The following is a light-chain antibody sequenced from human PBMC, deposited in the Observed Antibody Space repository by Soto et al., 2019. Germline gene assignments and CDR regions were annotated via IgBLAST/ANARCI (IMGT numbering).Light chain of an antibody. J-gene: IGKJ2*01. CDR1: QNILYGSNNRNS. CDR2: CAS. V-gene: IGKV4-1*01. Sequence: DIVMTQSPDSLAVSLGERATINCKSSQNILYGSNNRNSLAWFQQKPGQPPKLLIYCASTRESGVPDRFSGSGSGTDFTLTISSLQPEDVALYYCQQYFSPPPTFGQGTKLEI. CDR3: QQYFSPPPT.